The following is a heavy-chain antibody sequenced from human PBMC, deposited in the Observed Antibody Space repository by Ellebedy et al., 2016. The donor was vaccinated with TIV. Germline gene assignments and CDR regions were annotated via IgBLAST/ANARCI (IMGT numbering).Heavy chain of an antibody. V-gene: IGHV1-24*01. D-gene: IGHD2-21*02. CDR3: ATDLGPTALPERLGSGMDV. CDR1: GYTLAELS. CDR2: FDPEEGET. Sequence: ASVKVSCKVSGYTLAELSMHWVRQAPGKGLEWMGGFDPEEGETIYAQEFQGRVTVTEDTSTDTAYMELSSLKSEDTAVYYCATDLGPTALPERLGSGMDVWGQGTTVTVSS. J-gene: IGHJ6*01.